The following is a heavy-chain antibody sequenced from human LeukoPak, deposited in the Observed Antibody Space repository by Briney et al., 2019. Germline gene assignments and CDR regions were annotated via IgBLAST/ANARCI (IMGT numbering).Heavy chain of an antibody. CDR1: GFTFTTYA. CDR2: ISGSGGST. V-gene: IGHV3-23*01. Sequence: GGSLRLSCGASGFTFTTYAMHWVRQAPGKGLEWVSAISGSGGSTYYADSVKGRFTISRDNSKNTLYLQMNSLRAEDTAVYYCAKRHTMIVVVTLLDYWGQGTLVTVSS. D-gene: IGHD3-22*01. J-gene: IGHJ4*02. CDR3: AKRHTMIVVVTLLDY.